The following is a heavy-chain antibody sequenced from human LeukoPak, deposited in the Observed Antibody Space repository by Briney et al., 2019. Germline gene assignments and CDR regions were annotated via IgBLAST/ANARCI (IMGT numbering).Heavy chain of an antibody. Sequence: EAGGSLRLSCAASGFTFSNYWMSWVRQAPGKGLEWVANIKQDGSEKYYVDSVKGRFTISRDNAKNSLYLQMNSLRAEDTALYYCARNSPGWFGIDYWGQGTLVTVSS. D-gene: IGHD3-10*01. CDR3: ARNSPGWFGIDY. CDR2: IKQDGSEK. CDR1: GFTFSNYW. J-gene: IGHJ4*02. V-gene: IGHV3-7*04.